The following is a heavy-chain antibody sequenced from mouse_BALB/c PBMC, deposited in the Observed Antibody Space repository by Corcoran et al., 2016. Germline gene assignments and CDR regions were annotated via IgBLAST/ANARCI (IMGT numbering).Heavy chain of an antibody. CDR1: GFSLSTSGMG. CDR2: IYWDDDK. V-gene: IGHV8-12*01. Sequence: QVTLKESGPGILQPSQTLSLTCSFSGFSLSTSGMGVSWIRQPSGKGLELLAHIYWDDDKRYNQSLKSRLTISKDTSRNQVFLKITSVDTADTATYYCARRGDDEAMDYWGQGTSVTVSS. CDR3: ARRGDDEAMDY. J-gene: IGHJ4*01.